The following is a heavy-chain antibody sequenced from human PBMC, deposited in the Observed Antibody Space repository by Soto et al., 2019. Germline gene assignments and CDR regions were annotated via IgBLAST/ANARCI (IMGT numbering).Heavy chain of an antibody. D-gene: IGHD1-1*01. CDR2: ISRSGSVI. CDR3: AREKINWNYFDF. Sequence: QVRLVESGGGLVKPGGSLRLSCVASGFTFSDYSMPWIRQAPGKGLEWISHISRSGSVIYYADSVKGRFTISRDNDRKVLYLQMNSLRAEDTGVYYCAREKINWNYFDFWGQGDLVAVTS. J-gene: IGHJ4*02. CDR1: GFTFSDYS. V-gene: IGHV3-11*01.